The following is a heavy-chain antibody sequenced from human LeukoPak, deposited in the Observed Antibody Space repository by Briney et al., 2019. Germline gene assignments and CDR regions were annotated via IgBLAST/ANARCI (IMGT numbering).Heavy chain of an antibody. V-gene: IGHV4-34*01. J-gene: IGHJ4*02. Sequence: PSETLSLTCAVYGGSFSGYYWSWIRQPPGKGLEWIGEINHSGSTNYNPSLKSRVTISVDTSKNQFSLKLSSVTAADTAVYYCARRTYDFWSGYYPLTYYFDYWGQGTLVTVSS. CDR2: INHSGST. CDR1: GGSFSGYY. D-gene: IGHD3-3*01. CDR3: ARRTYDFWSGYYPLTYYFDY.